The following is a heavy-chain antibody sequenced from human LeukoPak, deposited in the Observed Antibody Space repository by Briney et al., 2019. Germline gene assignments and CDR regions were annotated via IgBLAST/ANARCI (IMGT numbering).Heavy chain of an antibody. CDR3: ARDRNLADAFDI. CDR1: ALTFSSHS. J-gene: IGHJ3*02. Sequence: GGSLGLSCAASALTFSSHSMNWVRQAPGKGLEWVSSISSSSSHIYYADSVKGRFTISRDNAKNSLYLQMNSLRAEDTAVYYCARDRNLADAFDIWGQGTMVTVSS. V-gene: IGHV3-21*01. CDR2: ISSSSSHI.